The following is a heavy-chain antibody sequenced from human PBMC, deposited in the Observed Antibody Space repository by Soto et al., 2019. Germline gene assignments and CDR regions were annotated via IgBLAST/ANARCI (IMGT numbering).Heavy chain of an antibody. V-gene: IGHV3-53*01. Sequence: PGGSLRLSCAASGFTVSSNYMSWVRQAPGKGLEWVSVIYSGGSTYYADSVKGRFTISRDNSKNTLYLQMNSLRAEDTAVYYCARDRVESGYPEYFQHWGQGTLVT. CDR3: ARDRVESGYPEYFQH. CDR1: GFTVSSNY. D-gene: IGHD3-22*01. CDR2: IYSGGST. J-gene: IGHJ1*01.